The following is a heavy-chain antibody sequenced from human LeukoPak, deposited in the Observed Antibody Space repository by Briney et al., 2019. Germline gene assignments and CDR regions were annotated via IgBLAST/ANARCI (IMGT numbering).Heavy chain of an antibody. CDR2: IFHSGST. V-gene: IGHV4-4*02. CDR3: ARNAAYNLDY. CDR1: GGSLSSGNW. D-gene: IGHD1-14*01. Sequence: SETLSLTCAVSGGSLSSGNWWSWVRQPPGKGLEWIGEIFHSGSTNFNPSLKSRVTISIDKSKNQFSLEVTSVTAADTAVYYCARNAAYNLDYWGQGILVTVSS. J-gene: IGHJ4*02.